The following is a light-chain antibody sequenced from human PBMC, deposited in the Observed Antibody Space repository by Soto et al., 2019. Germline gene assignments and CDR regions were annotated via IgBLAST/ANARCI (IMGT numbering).Light chain of an antibody. CDR2: GNK. Sequence: QSALTQPPSVSGAPGQRVTISCTGSSSNIGAGYDVHWYQQRPGTAPKLLIYGNKNRPSGVPDRFSGSKSGTSASLAITGLQAADEADYYCKSYDSSLSVSHVFGTGTKGTAL. V-gene: IGLV1-40*01. J-gene: IGLJ1*01. CDR1: SSNIGAGYD. CDR3: KSYDSSLSVSHV.